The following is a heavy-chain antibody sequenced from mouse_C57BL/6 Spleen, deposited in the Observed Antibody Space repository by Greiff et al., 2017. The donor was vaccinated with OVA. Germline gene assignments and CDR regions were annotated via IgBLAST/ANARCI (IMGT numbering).Heavy chain of an antibody. J-gene: IGHJ2*01. D-gene: IGHD3-2*02. V-gene: IGHV1-58*01. CDR3: ARSDSSGYFDY. CDR2: IYIGNGYT. Sequence: EVQLQQSGAELVRPGSSGKMSCKQSGEKGTSYGRKGVKQRPGQGLEWIGYIYIGNGYTEYNEKFKGKATLTSDTSSSTAYMQLSSLTSEDSAIYFCARSDSSGYFDYWGQGTTLTVSS. CDR1: GEKGTSYG.